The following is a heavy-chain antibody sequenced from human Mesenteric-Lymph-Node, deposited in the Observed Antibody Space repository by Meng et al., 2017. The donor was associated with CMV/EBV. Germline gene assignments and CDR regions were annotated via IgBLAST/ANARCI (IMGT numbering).Heavy chain of an antibody. Sequence: SETLSLTCTVSGGSISSSSYYWGWIRQPPGKGLEWIGSIYYSGSTYYNPSLKSRVTISVDTSKNQFSLKLSSVTAADTAVYYCARAFGRDRSIEPRLVDNWGQGTLVTVSS. D-gene: IGHD6-6*01. CDR1: GGSISSSSYY. CDR3: ARAFGRDRSIEPRLVDN. CDR2: IYYSGST. V-gene: IGHV4-39*07. J-gene: IGHJ4*02.